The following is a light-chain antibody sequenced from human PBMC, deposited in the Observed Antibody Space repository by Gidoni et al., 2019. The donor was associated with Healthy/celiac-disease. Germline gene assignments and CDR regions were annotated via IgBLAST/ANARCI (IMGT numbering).Light chain of an antibody. Sequence: AIQMSQSPASLSASVGDRVTITCRASQGIRNDLGWYQQKPGNAPKLLIYAASSLQSGVPSRFSGSGSGTDFTLTISSLQPEDFATYYCLQDYNYPPTFXQXTKVEIK. CDR3: LQDYNYPPT. V-gene: IGKV1-6*01. J-gene: IGKJ1*01. CDR1: QGIRND. CDR2: AAS.